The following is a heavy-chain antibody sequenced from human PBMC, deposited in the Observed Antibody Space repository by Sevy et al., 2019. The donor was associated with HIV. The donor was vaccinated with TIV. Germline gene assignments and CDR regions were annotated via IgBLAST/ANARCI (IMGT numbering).Heavy chain of an antibody. CDR2: IGFDGSNK. V-gene: IGHV3-33*01. Sequence: GGSLRLSCPASGFIFSNYGMHGVRQAPGKGRDWVAVIGFDGSNKHYPDSVKGGFTISRDNSKYTLFLQMNSLRAEDTAVYYCARGRELLIDAWGQGTLVTVSS. D-gene: IGHD1-26*01. J-gene: IGHJ5*01. CDR1: GFIFSNYG. CDR3: ARGRELLIDA.